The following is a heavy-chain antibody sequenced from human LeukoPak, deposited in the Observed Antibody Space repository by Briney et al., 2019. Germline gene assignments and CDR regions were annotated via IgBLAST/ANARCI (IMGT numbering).Heavy chain of an antibody. J-gene: IGHJ5*02. D-gene: IGHD3-22*01. CDR2: IYTSGST. Sequence: SETLSLTCTVSGGSISSGSYYWRWIRQPAGKGLEWIGRIYTSGSTNYNPSLKSRVTISVDTSKNQFSLKLSSVTAADTAVYYCAREDYYDNWFGPWGQGTLVTVSS. CDR3: AREDYYDNWFGP. V-gene: IGHV4-61*02. CDR1: GGSISSGSYY.